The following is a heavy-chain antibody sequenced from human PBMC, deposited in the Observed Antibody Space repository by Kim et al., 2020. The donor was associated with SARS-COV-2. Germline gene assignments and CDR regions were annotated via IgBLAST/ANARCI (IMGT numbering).Heavy chain of an antibody. CDR3: AKDSPSGIYDLDWFDP. D-gene: IGHD3-3*01. Sequence: VGSLRLSCAASGFTFSSYAMSWVRQAPGKGLEWVSAISGSGGSTYYADSVKGRFTISRDNSKNTLYLQMNSLRDEDTAVYYCAKDSPSGIYDLDWFDPWGQGTLVTVSS. J-gene: IGHJ5*02. CDR1: GFTFSSYA. V-gene: IGHV3-23*01. CDR2: ISGSGGST.